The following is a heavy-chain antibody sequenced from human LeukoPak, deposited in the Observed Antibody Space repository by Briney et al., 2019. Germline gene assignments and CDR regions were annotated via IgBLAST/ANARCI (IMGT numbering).Heavy chain of an antibody. CDR3: TTDSVFAHYYYGMDV. Sequence: PGGSLRLSCAASGITFKNAWMNWVRQAPGRGLEWVGRAKSTTNGGPTDYAAPVKGRFTISRDDSRNMLFLQLSGLRTEDTGVYYCTTDSVFAHYYYGMDVWGQGTTVTVSS. D-gene: IGHD3-10*01. J-gene: IGHJ6*02. V-gene: IGHV3-15*01. CDR2: AKSTTNGGPT. CDR1: GITFKNAW.